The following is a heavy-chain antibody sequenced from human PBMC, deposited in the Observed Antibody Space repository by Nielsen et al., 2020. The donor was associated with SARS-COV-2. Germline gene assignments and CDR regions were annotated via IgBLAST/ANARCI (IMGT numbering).Heavy chain of an antibody. D-gene: IGHD3-22*01. J-gene: IGHJ4*02. CDR2: INQDGSEK. CDR1: GFTFTNYW. V-gene: IGHV3-7*01. CDR3: ARAPLYYYDSSGYQDY. Sequence: GESLKISCAASGFTFTNYWMTWVRQAPGKGLEWVANINQDGSEKYFVDSVRGRFTISRDNAKNSLYLQMNSLRGEDTAVYYCARAPLYYYDSSGYQDYWGQGTLVTVSS.